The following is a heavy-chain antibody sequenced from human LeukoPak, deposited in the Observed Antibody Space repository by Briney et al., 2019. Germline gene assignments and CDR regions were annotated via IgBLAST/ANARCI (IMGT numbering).Heavy chain of an antibody. V-gene: IGHV4-4*02. D-gene: IGHD3-9*01. Sequence: SETLSLTCAVSGGSISSSNWWSWARQPPGKGREWSGEIYHSGSTNYNRSLKSRSTIPLDKSKTQFSLKLSSRPAAATAVYYCARGIRYFDWLLAYWGQGTLVTVPP. CDR1: GGSISSSNW. J-gene: IGHJ4*02. CDR2: IYHSGST. CDR3: ARGIRYFDWLLAY.